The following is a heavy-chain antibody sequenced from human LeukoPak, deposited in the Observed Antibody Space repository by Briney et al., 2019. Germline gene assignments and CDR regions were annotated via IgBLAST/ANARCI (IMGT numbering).Heavy chain of an antibody. J-gene: IGHJ4*02. CDR3: ARHRGASFDS. Sequence: PSETLSLICTVSGDSISGDYWSWIRQPPGKRLEWIGYIYYTGNTTYNPSLESRVTMSIDTSRKLFSLGLTSVTAADTAVYFCARHRGASFDSWGQGNIVTVSS. V-gene: IGHV4-59*08. D-gene: IGHD1-26*01. CDR1: GDSISGDY. CDR2: IYYTGNT.